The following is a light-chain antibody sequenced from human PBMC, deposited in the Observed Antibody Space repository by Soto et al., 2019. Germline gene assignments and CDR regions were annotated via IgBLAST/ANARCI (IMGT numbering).Light chain of an antibody. CDR1: QSVSSSY. Sequence: EIVLTQSPGTLSLSPGERATLSCRASQSVSSSYLAWYQQKPGQSPRLPIYAASSRASGIPDRFSGSGSGTDFTLSINGLDPEDLAVYYCQQYGTVPWTFGQGTKVDI. CDR2: AAS. J-gene: IGKJ1*01. CDR3: QQYGTVPWT. V-gene: IGKV3-20*01.